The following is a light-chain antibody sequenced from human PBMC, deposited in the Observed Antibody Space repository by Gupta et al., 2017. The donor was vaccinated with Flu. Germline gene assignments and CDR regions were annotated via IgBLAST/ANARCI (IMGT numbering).Light chain of an antibody. CDR2: SNI. J-gene: IGLJ3*02. Sequence: QSVLTQPPSVFGAPGQRVTISCSGSCSNFGAGFDVHWYQQFPGTAPKLLIYSNIIRPSGVPDRFSGFKSGTSAALAITGLQAEDEADYYCQSYDSNLSGWVFGGGTKLTVV. V-gene: IGLV1-40*01. CDR3: QSYDSNLSGWV. CDR1: CSNFGAGFD.